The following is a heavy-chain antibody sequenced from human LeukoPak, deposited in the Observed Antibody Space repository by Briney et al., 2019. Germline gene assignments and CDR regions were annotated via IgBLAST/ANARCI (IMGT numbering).Heavy chain of an antibody. V-gene: IGHV4-39*01. CDR3: ARPVWVAADPNAWFDP. J-gene: IGHJ5*02. Sequence: SETLSLTCTVSGGSISSSSYYWGWIRQPPGKGLEWIGSIYYSGSTYYNPSLKSRVTISVDTSKNQFSLKLSSVTAADTAVYYCARPVWVAADPNAWFDPWGQGTLVTVSS. D-gene: IGHD6-13*01. CDR2: IYYSGST. CDR1: GGSISSSSYY.